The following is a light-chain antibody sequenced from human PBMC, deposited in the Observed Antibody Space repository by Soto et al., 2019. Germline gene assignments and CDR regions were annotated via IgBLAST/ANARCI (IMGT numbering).Light chain of an antibody. Sequence: VMTQSPATLSLSPGEIATLSFSASQSVSSKLVWYQQKPGQAPRLLIYGASSRATGIPERFSGSGSGTDFTLIISRLEPEDFAVYFCQQYGSSPPYTFGQGTKVDIK. CDR2: GAS. CDR1: QSVSSK. CDR3: QQYGSSPPYT. J-gene: IGKJ2*01. V-gene: IGKV3-20*01.